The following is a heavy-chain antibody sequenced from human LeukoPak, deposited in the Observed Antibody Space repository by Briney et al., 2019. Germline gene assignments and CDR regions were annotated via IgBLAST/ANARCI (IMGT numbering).Heavy chain of an antibody. D-gene: IGHD6-13*01. V-gene: IGHV4-31*03. CDR2: IYYSGST. CDR1: GGSISSGGYY. CDR3: AREFPGYLAIAAAGTPYWYFDL. Sequence: SQTLSLTCTVSGGSISSGGYYWSWIRQHPGKGLEWIGYIYYSGSTNYNPSLKSRVTISVDTSKNQFSLKLSSVTAADTAVYYCAREFPGYLAIAAAGTPYWYFDLWGRGTLVTVSS. J-gene: IGHJ2*01.